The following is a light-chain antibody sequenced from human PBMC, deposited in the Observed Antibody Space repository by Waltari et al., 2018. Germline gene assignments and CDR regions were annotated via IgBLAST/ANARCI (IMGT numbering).Light chain of an antibody. V-gene: IGLV2-14*01. J-gene: IGLJ3*02. CDR2: DVS. CDR1: SSDVGGYNY. CDR3: SSYTSSSTWL. Sequence: QSALTQPASVSGSPGQSITISCTGTSSDVGGYNYVSWYQQHPGKAPKLMIYDVSKRPSGVSNRFSGSKSGHTASLTISGLQAEDEADYYCSSYTSSSTWLFGGGTKLTVL.